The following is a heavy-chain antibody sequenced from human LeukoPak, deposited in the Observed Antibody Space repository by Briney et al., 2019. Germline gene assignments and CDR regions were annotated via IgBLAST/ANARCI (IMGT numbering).Heavy chain of an antibody. Sequence: PGGSLRLSCAASGFTFSSYAMSWVRQAPGKGLEWVSAISGSGGSTYYADSVKGRFTISRDNFKNTLYLQMNSLRAEDTAVYYCAKSPLVIVATTTTFDYWGQGTLVTVSS. CDR2: ISGSGGST. V-gene: IGHV3-23*01. D-gene: IGHD5-12*01. CDR3: AKSPLVIVATTTTFDY. J-gene: IGHJ4*02. CDR1: GFTFSSYA.